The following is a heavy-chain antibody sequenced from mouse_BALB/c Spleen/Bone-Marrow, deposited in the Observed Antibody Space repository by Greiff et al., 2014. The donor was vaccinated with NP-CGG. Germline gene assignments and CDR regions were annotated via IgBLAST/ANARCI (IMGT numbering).Heavy chain of an antibody. J-gene: IGHJ2*01. CDR2: IDPANGNT. CDR1: GFNIKDTY. D-gene: IGHD1-1*01. Sequence: VQLQQSGAALVKPGASVKLSCTASGFNIKDTYMHWVKQRPEQGLEWIGRIDPANGNTNYDPKFQGKATITADTSSNTAYLQLSSLTSEDTAVYYCANYYYGSHFDYWGQGTTLTVSS. CDR3: ANYYYGSHFDY. V-gene: IGHV14-3*02.